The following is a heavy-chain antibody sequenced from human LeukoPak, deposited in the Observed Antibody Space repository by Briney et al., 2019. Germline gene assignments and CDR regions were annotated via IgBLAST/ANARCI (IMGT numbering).Heavy chain of an antibody. Sequence: SQTLSLTCTVSGGSISSYYWSWIRQPPGKGLEWIGYIYYSGSTNYNPSLKSRVTISVDTSKNQFSLKLSSVTAADTAVYYCARDRGYLDYFDYWGQGTLVTVSS. CDR3: ARDRGYLDYFDY. D-gene: IGHD3-10*01. V-gene: IGHV4-59*01. J-gene: IGHJ4*02. CDR1: GGSISSYY. CDR2: IYYSGST.